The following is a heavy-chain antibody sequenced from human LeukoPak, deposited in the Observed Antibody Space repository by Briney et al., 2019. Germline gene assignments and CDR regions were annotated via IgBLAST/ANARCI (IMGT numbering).Heavy chain of an antibody. V-gene: IGHV1-69*01. J-gene: IGHJ5*02. D-gene: IGHD6-13*01. Sequence: SVKVSCKASGDTFSKNAILWVRQAPGQGLEWMGGILLKFGTTQYSGKFQDRVTITADASTTTAYMELSSLTSEDTAMYYCARSQSSSLYMMSFAPWVQATLVIVSS. CDR3: ARSQSSSLYMMSFAP. CDR1: GDTFSKNA. CDR2: ILLKFGTT.